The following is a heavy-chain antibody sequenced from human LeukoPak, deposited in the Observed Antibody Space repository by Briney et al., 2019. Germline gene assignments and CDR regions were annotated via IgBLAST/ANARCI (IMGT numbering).Heavy chain of an antibody. CDR1: GGTFSSYA. CDR2: FDPEDGET. J-gene: IGHJ4*02. CDR3: AALQSLDY. D-gene: IGHD2-21*02. Sequence: ASVKVSCKASGGTFSSYAISWVRQAPGKGLEWMGGFDPEDGETIYAQKFQGRVTMTEDTSTDTAYMELSSLRSEDTAVYYCAALQSLDYWGQGTLVTVSS. V-gene: IGHV1-24*01.